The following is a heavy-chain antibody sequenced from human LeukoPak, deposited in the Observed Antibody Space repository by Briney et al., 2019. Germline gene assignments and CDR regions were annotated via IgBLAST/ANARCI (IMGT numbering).Heavy chain of an antibody. D-gene: IGHD2-15*01. CDR2: ISYDGSNK. Sequence: GGSLRLSCAASGFTFSSYGMHSVRQAPGKGLGWVAVISYDGSNKYYADSVKGRFTISRDNSKNTLYLQMNSLRAEDTAVYYCAKDLGVVVVAATPHFDYWGQGTLVTVSS. J-gene: IGHJ4*02. CDR3: AKDLGVVVVAATPHFDY. V-gene: IGHV3-30*18. CDR1: GFTFSSYG.